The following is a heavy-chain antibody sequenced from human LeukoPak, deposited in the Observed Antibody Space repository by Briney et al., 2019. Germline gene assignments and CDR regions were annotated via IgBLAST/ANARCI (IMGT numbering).Heavy chain of an antibody. J-gene: IGHJ4*02. V-gene: IGHV3-11*01. CDR3: AKKPRLTRYYFDY. Sequence: GGSLRLSCAASGFTFSDYYMSWIRQAPGKGLEWVSYISSSGSTIYYADSVKGRFTISRDNAKNTLYLQMNSLRAEDTAVYYCAKKPRLTRYYFDYWGQGTPVTVSS. CDR2: ISSSGSTI. D-gene: IGHD3-10*01. CDR1: GFTFSDYY.